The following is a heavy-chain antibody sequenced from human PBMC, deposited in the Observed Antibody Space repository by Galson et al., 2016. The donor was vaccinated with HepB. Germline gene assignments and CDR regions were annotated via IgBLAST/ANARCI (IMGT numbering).Heavy chain of an antibody. J-gene: IGHJ4*02. V-gene: IGHV3-48*03. CDR1: GFAFSSFE. D-gene: IGHD3-22*01. Sequence: SLRLSCAASGFAFSSFEMNWVRQAPGKGLEWVSYISSSVSTIYYADSVKGRFTISRDDAKSSLFLQMNSLRAEDTGVYYWARGWARSTYYYDKSGYDSWGQGTLVIVSS. CDR3: ARGWARSTYYYDKSGYDS. CDR2: ISSSVSTI.